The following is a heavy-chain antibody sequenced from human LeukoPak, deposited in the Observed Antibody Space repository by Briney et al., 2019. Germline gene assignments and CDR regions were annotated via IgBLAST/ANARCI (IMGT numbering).Heavy chain of an antibody. CDR2: INPNSGGT. CDR1: AYTFTGYY. CDR3: ARVGAISPRDAFDI. Sequence: ASVKVSCKASAYTFTGYYMHWVRQAPGQGLDGMGWINPNSGGTNYAQKFQGRVTMTRDTSISTAYMELSRLRSHDTAVYYCARVGAISPRDAFDIWGQGTMVTVSS. J-gene: IGHJ3*02. V-gene: IGHV1-2*02. D-gene: IGHD1-26*01.